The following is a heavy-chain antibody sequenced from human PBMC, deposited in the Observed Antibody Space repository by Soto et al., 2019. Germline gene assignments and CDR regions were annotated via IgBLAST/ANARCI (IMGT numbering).Heavy chain of an antibody. D-gene: IGHD1-26*01. J-gene: IGHJ4*02. Sequence: GASVKVSCKVSGYTLTELSMHWVRQAPGKGLGWMGGFDPEDGETIYAQKFQGRVTMTEDTSTDTAYMELSSLRSEDTAVYYCAAGWELLTAPQFDYWGQGTLVTVSS. CDR3: AAGWELLTAPQFDY. V-gene: IGHV1-24*01. CDR1: GYTLTELS. CDR2: FDPEDGET.